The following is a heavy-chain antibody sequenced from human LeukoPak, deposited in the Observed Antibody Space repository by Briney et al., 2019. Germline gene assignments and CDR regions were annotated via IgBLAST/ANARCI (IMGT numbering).Heavy chain of an antibody. CDR2: ISAYNGNT. CDR1: GYTFTGYG. Sequence: ASVKVSCKASGYTFTGYGISWVRQAPGQGLEWVGWISAYNGNTNYAQKLQGRVTMTTDTSTSTAYMELRSLRSDDTAVYYCARTPSKAYYDSSGYYSYYFDYWGQGTLVTVSS. D-gene: IGHD3-22*01. J-gene: IGHJ4*02. CDR3: ARTPSKAYYDSSGYYSYYFDY. V-gene: IGHV1-18*01.